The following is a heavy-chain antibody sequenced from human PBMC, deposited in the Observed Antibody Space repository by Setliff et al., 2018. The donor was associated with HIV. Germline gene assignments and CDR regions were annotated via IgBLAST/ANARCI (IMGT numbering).Heavy chain of an antibody. CDR2: IYPGDSDT. J-gene: IGHJ6*02. V-gene: IGHV5-51*01. Sequence: PGESLKISCKGSGYSFTSYWIGWVRQMPGKGLEWMGIIYPGDSDTRYSPSFQGQVTISADKSISTAYLQWSSLKASDTAMYYCARRVKIFGVVSIPLDGMDVWGQGTTVTVSS. CDR3: ARRVKIFGVVSIPLDGMDV. CDR1: GYSFTSYW. D-gene: IGHD3-3*01.